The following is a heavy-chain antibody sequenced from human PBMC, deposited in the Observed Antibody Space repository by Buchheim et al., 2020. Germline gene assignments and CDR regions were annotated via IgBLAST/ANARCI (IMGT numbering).Heavy chain of an antibody. Sequence: EVQLVQSGAEVKKPGESLKISCKGSGYSFTSYWIAWVRQMPGKGLEWMGIIYPGDSHTRYSPSFQGQVTISADKSISTASLQWSSLKASDIATYFCARRGIIGSDYYGMDVWGQGTT. CDR2: IYPGDSHT. CDR1: GYSFTSYW. J-gene: IGHJ6*02. D-gene: IGHD3-3*02. CDR3: ARRGIIGSDYYGMDV. V-gene: IGHV5-51*01.